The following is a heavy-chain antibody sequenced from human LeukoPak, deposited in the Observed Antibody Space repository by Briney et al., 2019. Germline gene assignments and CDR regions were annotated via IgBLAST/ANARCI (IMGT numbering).Heavy chain of an antibody. CDR3: ARDRRKPQEGDRFDY. CDR1: GFTFSSYW. CDR2: IKQDGSEK. D-gene: IGHD3-16*01. V-gene: IGHV3-7*01. Sequence: PGGSLRLSCAASGFTFSSYWMSWVRQAPGKGLEWVANIKQDGSEKYYVDSVKGRFTISRDNSKNTLYLQMNSLRAEDTAVYYCARDRRKPQEGDRFDYWGQGTLVTVSS. J-gene: IGHJ4*02.